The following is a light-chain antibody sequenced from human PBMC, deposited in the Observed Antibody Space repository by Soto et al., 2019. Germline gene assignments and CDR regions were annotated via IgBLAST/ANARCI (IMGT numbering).Light chain of an antibody. J-gene: IGKJ2*01. CDR3: QQSYSVPHT. V-gene: IGKV1-39*01. Sequence: DIQMTQSPSTLSASVGDRVTITCRASQTINNKLAWYQKKPGKAPKLLIYAASSLQSGVPSRFSGSGSGTDFAPTISSLQPEDFATFYCQQSYSVPHTFGQGTKLEI. CDR1: QTINNK. CDR2: AAS.